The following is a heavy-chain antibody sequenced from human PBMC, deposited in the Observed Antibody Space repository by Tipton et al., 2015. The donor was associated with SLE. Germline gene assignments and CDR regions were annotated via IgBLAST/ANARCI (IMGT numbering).Heavy chain of an antibody. CDR1: GGSISSSSYY. D-gene: IGHD3-10*01. Sequence: TLSLTCTVSGGSISSSSYYWGWIRQPPGKGLEWIGSIYYSGSTYYNTSLKSRVTISVDTSKNQFSLKLSSVTAADTAVYYCARLGVTMVRGVREDYFDYWGQGTLVTVSS. V-gene: IGHV4-39*01. CDR3: ARLGVTMVRGVREDYFDY. J-gene: IGHJ4*02. CDR2: IYYSGST.